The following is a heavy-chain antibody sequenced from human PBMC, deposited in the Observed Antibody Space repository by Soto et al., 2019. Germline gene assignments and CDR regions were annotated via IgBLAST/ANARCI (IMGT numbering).Heavy chain of an antibody. CDR1: GFTFSDYY. V-gene: IGHV3-11*06. D-gene: IGHD3-22*01. CDR2: ISSSSSYT. J-gene: IGHJ3*02. Sequence: QVQLVESGGGLVKPGGSLRLSCAASGFTFSDYYMSWIRQAPGKGLEWVSYISSSSSYTNYADSVKGRFTISRDNDKNSLYLQMNSLRAEDTAVYYCARVGGGYLRTDAFDIWGQVTMVTVSS. CDR3: ARVGGGYLRTDAFDI.